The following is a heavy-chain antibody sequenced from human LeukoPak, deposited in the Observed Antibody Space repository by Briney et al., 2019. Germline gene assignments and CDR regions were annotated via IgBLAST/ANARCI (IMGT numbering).Heavy chain of an antibody. CDR2: IRYDGSNK. CDR3: VSRLLHGSYFDY. V-gene: IGHV3-30*02. J-gene: IGHJ4*02. D-gene: IGHD3-22*01. CDR1: GFTFSSYG. Sequence: GGSLRLSCAASGFTFSSYGMHWVRQAPGKGLEWVAFIRYDGSNKYYADSVKGRFTISRDNSKNTLYLQMNSLRAEDTAVYYCVSRLLHGSYFDYWGQGTLVTVSS.